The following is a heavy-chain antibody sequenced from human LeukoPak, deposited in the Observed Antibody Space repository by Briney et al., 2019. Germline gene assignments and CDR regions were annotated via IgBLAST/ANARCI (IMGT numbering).Heavy chain of an antibody. CDR2: IKEDGSEK. J-gene: IGHJ4*02. V-gene: IGHV3-7*01. CDR1: GFTFSNYW. CDR3: ARNER. Sequence: GGSLRLSCAASGFTFSNYWMSWVRQAPGKGLEWVANIKEDGSEKHYVESVKGRFTISRDSAKNSLYRQMNSLRAEDTAVYYCARNERWGQGTLVTVSS.